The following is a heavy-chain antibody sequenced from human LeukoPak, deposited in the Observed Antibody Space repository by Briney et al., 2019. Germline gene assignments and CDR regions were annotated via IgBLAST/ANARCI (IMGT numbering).Heavy chain of an antibody. CDR2: IYYSGST. CDR3: ASQYSSSWAPIPGWFDP. D-gene: IGHD6-13*01. Sequence: SETLSLTCTVSGGSISSSSYYWGWIRQPPGKGLEWIGSIYYSGSTYYNPSLKSRVTISVDTSKNQSSLKLSSVTAADTAVYYCASQYSSSWAPIPGWFDPWGQGTLVTVSS. J-gene: IGHJ5*02. V-gene: IGHV4-39*01. CDR1: GGSISSSSYY.